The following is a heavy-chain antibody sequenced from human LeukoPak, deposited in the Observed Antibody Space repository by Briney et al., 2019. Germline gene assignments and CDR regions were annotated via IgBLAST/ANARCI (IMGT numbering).Heavy chain of an antibody. CDR2: ISAYNGNT. J-gene: IGHJ4*02. V-gene: IGHV1-18*04. D-gene: IGHD2-21*02. Sequence: ASVKVSCKASGYTFTGYYMHWVRQAPGQGLEWMGWISAYNGNTNYAQKLQGRVTMTTDTSTSTAYMELRSLRSDDTAVYYCARDTYCSGDCYSEVHFDYWGQGTLVTVSS. CDR3: ARDTYCSGDCYSEVHFDY. CDR1: GYTFTGYY.